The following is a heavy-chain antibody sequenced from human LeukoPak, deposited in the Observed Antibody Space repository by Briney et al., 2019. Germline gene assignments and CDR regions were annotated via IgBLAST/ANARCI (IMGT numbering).Heavy chain of an antibody. CDR3: ANENYYDSSGYLDN. CDR2: ISSDASNK. Sequence: GRSLRLSCADSGFTFSSYGMHWVRQAPGQGLEWVSAISSDASNKYYADSVKGRFTISRDNTKNTLYLQMNSLRAEDTDVFYCANENYYDSSGYLDNWGQGTLVTVSS. V-gene: IGHV3-30*18. D-gene: IGHD3-22*01. CDR1: GFTFSSYG. J-gene: IGHJ4*02.